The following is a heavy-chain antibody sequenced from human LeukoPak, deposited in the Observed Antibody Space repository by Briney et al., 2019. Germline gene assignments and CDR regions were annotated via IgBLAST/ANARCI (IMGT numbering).Heavy chain of an antibody. CDR2: ISAYNGNT. J-gene: IGHJ4*02. CDR3: ARDGETVLRYFDWLLHFDY. CDR1: GYTFTSYG. Sequence: SVKVSCKASGYTFTSYGISWVRQAPGQGLEWMGWISAYNGNTNYAQKLQGRVTMTTGTSTSTAYMELRSLRSDDTAVYYCARDGETVLRYFDWLLHFDYWGQGTLVTVSS. D-gene: IGHD3-9*01. V-gene: IGHV1-18*01.